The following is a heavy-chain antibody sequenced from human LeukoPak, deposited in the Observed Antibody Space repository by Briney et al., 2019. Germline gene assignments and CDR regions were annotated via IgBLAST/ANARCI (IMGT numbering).Heavy chain of an antibody. CDR1: GYTLTELS. D-gene: IGHD3-22*01. CDR2: FDPEDGET. V-gene: IGHV1-24*01. CDR3: ATATGYYDSSGYYLFDY. J-gene: IGHJ4*02. Sequence: ASVKVSCTVSGYTLTELSMHWVRQAPGKGLEWMGGFDPEDGETIYAQKFQGRVTMTEDTSTDTAYMELSSLRSEDTAVYYCATATGYYDSSGYYLFDYWGQGTLVTVSS.